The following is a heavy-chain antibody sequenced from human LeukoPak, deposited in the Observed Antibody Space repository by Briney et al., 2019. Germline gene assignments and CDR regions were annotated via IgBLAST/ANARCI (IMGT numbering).Heavy chain of an antibody. CDR3: ARLIPSGGRPKTRFDY. J-gene: IGHJ4*02. V-gene: IGHV4-34*01. CDR1: GGSFSGYY. CDR2: INHSGST. Sequence: PSETLSLTCAGYGGSFSGYYWSWIRQPPGKGLEWIGEINHSGSTNYNPSLKSRVTISVDTSKNQFSLNLSSVTAADTAVYYCARLIPSGGRPKTRFDYWGQGTLVPVSS. D-gene: IGHD2-15*01.